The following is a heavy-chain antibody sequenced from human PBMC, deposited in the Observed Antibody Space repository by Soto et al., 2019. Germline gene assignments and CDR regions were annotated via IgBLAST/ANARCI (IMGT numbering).Heavy chain of an antibody. J-gene: IGHJ6*02. D-gene: IGHD1-26*01. CDR3: AKDGASGSYPPYYYYGMDV. Sequence: EVQLLESGGGLVQPGGSLRLSCAASGFTFSSYAMSWVRQAPGKGLEWVSTISGSGGNAYYADSVKGRFTISRDNSKNTLHLQMNSLRADDTAVYYCAKDGASGSYPPYYYYGMDVCGPGTTGTVSS. CDR2: ISGSGGNA. CDR1: GFTFSSYA. V-gene: IGHV3-23*01.